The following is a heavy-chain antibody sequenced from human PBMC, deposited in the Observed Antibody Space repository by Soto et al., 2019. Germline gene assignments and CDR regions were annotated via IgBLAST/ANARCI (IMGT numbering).Heavy chain of an antibody. CDR1: GFTFSNNG. D-gene: IGHD1-1*01. CDR2: IWYDGSNK. Sequence: PGGSLRLSCAVSGFTFSNNGMHWVRQAPGKGLEWVAVIWYDGSNKNCADSVKGRFTISRDNSKNRLYLQMNSLRAEDTAVYYCARDTDNGLDYWGQGTQVTVSS. V-gene: IGHV3-33*01. J-gene: IGHJ4*02. CDR3: ARDTDNGLDY.